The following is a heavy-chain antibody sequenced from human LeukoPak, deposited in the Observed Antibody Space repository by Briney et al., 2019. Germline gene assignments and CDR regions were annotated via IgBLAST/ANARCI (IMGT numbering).Heavy chain of an antibody. CDR1: GGTFSSYA. J-gene: IGHJ5*02. CDR3: ASTASEYYDILTGYNNWFDA. V-gene: IGHV1-69*05. Sequence: SVKVSFKASGGTFSSYAISWVRQAPGQGLEWMGGIIPIFGTANYAEKFQGRVTITTDESTSTAYMEMSSLRSEDTAVYYWASTASEYYDILTGYNNWFDAWGQGTLVTVSS. CDR2: IIPIFGTA. D-gene: IGHD3-9*01.